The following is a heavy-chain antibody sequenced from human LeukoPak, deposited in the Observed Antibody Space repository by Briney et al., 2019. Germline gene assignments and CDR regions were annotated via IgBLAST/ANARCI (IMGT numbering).Heavy chain of an antibody. CDR3: ARGFSLTNGDWFDP. Sequence: SETLSLTCAVYGGSFSGYYWSWIRQPPGKGLEWIGEINHSGGTNYNPSLKSRVTISVDTSKNQFSLKLSSVTAADTAVYYCARGFSLTNGDWFDPWGQGTLVTVSS. V-gene: IGHV4-34*01. D-gene: IGHD2-8*01. CDR2: INHSGGT. CDR1: GGSFSGYY. J-gene: IGHJ5*02.